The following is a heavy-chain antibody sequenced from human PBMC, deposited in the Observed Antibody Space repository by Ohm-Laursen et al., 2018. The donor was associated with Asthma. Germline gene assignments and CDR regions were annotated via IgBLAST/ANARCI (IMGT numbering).Heavy chain of an antibody. J-gene: IGHJ3*01. CDR2: IWYDGSNK. V-gene: IGHV3-33*01. Sequence: SLRLSCTASGFTFSSYGMHWVRQAQGKGLEWVAVIWYDGSNKYYADSVKGRFTISRDNSKNTPYLQMNSLRAEDTAVYYCARSNGRDCFDVWGQGTMVTVSS. D-gene: IGHD2-21*01. CDR3: ARSNGRDCFDV. CDR1: GFTFSSYG.